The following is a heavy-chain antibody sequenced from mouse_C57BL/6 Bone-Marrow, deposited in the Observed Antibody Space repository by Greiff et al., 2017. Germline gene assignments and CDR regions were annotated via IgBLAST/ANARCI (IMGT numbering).Heavy chain of an antibody. CDR2: IYPRSGNT. CDR1: GYTFTSYG. D-gene: IGHD1-1*01. Sequence: QVQLKQSGAELARPGASVKLSCKASGYTFTSYGISWVKQRTGQGLEWIGEIYPRSGNTYYNEKFKGKATLSADKSSSTAYLELRCLKSEDSAVYFCARGLYYGSNYWYFDVWGTGTTVTVSS. V-gene: IGHV1-81*01. J-gene: IGHJ1*03. CDR3: ARGLYYGSNYWYFDV.